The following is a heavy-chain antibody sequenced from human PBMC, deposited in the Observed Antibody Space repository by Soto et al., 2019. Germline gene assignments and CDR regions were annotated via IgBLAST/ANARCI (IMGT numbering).Heavy chain of an antibody. CDR1: GYTLTEVS. D-gene: IGHD1-26*01. V-gene: IGHV1-24*01. Sequence: QVQVVQSGAEVKKPGASVKVSCKVSGYTLTEVSTHWVRQAPGKGLEWMGGFDPEHGETIYAQKFQGRVTVTEDTSRNTAYMELSSLRSEDTAVYYCATARYSGSYYGAYYFDYWGQGSLVTVSS. J-gene: IGHJ4*02. CDR2: FDPEHGET. CDR3: ATARYSGSYYGAYYFDY.